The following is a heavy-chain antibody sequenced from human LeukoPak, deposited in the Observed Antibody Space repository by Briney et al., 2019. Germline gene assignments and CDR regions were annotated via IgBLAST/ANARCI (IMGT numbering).Heavy chain of an antibody. V-gene: IGHV4-30-2*01. J-gene: IGHJ6*02. D-gene: IGHD3-16*01. Sequence: SETLCLTCAVSGGSISSGGYSWSWLRQPPGKGLEWIGYIYHSGSTYYNPSLKSRVTISVDRSKDQFSLKLSSVTAADTAVYYCARVQRGYYGMDVWGQGTTVTVSS. CDR2: IYHSGST. CDR1: GGSISSGGYS. CDR3: ARVQRGYYGMDV.